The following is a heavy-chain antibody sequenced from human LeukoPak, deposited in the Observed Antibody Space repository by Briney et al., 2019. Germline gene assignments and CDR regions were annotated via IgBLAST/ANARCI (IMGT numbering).Heavy chain of an antibody. CDR2: ISSSGNTI. V-gene: IGHV3-48*03. J-gene: IGHJ6*03. D-gene: IGHD3-3*01. CDR3: ARDLLWSGYYSRYYYMDV. Sequence: GGSLRLSCAASGFTFSSFEMNWVRQAPGKGLDWVLYISSSGNTIYYADSVKGRFTISRDNAKNSLYLQMNSLRAEDTAVYYCARDLLWSGYYSRYYYMDVWRKGTTVTVSS. CDR1: GFTFSSFE.